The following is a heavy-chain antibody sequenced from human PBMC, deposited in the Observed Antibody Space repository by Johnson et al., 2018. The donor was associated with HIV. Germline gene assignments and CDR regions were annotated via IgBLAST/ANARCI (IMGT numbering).Heavy chain of an antibody. CDR3: ARDALQQLVPRGAFNL. V-gene: IGHV3-30*04. J-gene: IGHJ3*01. CDR1: GFTFSSYA. D-gene: IGHD6-13*01. CDR2: ISYDGSNK. Sequence: QVQLVESGGGVVQPGRSLRLSCAASGFTFSSYALHWVRQAPGKGLEWVAVISYDGSNKYYADSVQGRFTISRDNSKNTLYLQMNSLRAEDTAVYYCARDALQQLVPRGAFNLWGQGTMVTVSS.